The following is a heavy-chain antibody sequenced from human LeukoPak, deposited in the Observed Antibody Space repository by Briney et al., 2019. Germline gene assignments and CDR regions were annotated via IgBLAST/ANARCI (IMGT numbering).Heavy chain of an antibody. J-gene: IGHJ4*02. Sequence: GGSLRLSCAASGFTFRSYWMHWVRQAAGRGLVWVSRINSDGSTTNYAGSVRGRFTISRDNAKNTLYLQMNSLRGEDTAVYYCGRGGSGSRYFDYWGQGTLVTVSS. CDR3: GRGGSGSRYFDY. CDR2: INSDGSTT. V-gene: IGHV3-74*01. CDR1: GFTFRSYW. D-gene: IGHD1-14*01.